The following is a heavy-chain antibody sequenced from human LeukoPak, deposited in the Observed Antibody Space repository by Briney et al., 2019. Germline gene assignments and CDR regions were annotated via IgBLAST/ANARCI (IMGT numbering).Heavy chain of an antibody. J-gene: IGHJ4*02. CDR1: GFTFSSYA. CDR2: ISYDGSNK. CDR3: ATSTGWPGFDF. D-gene: IGHD6-19*01. Sequence: GGSLRLSCAASGFTFSSYAMHWVRQAPGKGLEWVAVISYDGSNKYYADSVKGRFTISRDNSKNTLYLQMNSLRAEDTAVYYCATSTGWPGFDFWGQGTLVTVSS. V-gene: IGHV3-30*14.